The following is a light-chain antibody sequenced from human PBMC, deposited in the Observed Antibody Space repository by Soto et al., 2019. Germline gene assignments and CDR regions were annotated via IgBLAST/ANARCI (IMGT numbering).Light chain of an antibody. CDR3: QQYYATPYT. Sequence: DIVMTQSPDSLAVSLGERATINCKSSQSVLYSSNNKNYLAWYQQKPGQPPKFLIYWASTRESGVPDRFSGSGSGTDFTLTINSLRAEDVAVYYCQQYYATPYTFGQGTKLEIK. J-gene: IGKJ2*01. CDR1: QSVLYSSNNKNY. CDR2: WAS. V-gene: IGKV4-1*01.